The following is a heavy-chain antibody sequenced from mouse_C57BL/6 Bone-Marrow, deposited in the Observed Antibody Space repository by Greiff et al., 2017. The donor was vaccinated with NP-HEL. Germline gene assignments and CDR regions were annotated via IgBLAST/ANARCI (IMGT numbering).Heavy chain of an antibody. Sequence: EVKLMESGPGLVKPSQSLSLTCSVTGYSITSGYYWNWIRQFPGNKLEWMGYISYDGSNNYNPSLKNRISITRDTSKNQFFLKLNSVTTEDTATYYCARGIITTVVATPYWYFDGWGTGTTVTVSS. V-gene: IGHV3-6*01. J-gene: IGHJ1*03. D-gene: IGHD1-1*01. CDR1: GYSITSGYY. CDR2: ISYDGSN. CDR3: ARGIITTVVATPYWYFDG.